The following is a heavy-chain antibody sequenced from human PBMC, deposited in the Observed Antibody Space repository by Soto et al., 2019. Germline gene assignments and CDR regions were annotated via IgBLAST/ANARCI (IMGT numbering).Heavy chain of an antibody. J-gene: IGHJ3*02. CDR1: GFTFSSYS. Sequence: GGSLRLSCAASGFTFSSYSMNWVRQAPGKGLEWVSSISSSSYIYYADSVKGRFTISRDNAKNSLYLQMNSLRAEDTAVYYCARDTTDDYGDYGAFDIWGQGTMVTVS. CDR2: ISSSSYI. V-gene: IGHV3-21*01. D-gene: IGHD4-17*01. CDR3: ARDTTDDYGDYGAFDI.